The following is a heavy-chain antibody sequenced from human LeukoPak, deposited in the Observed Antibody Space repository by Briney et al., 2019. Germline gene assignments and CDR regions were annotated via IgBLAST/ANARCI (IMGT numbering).Heavy chain of an antibody. J-gene: IGHJ5*02. D-gene: IGHD2-15*01. CDR1: GYTFTSYD. CDR2: MNPNSGNT. V-gene: IGHV1-8*01. Sequence: GASVKVSCKASGYTFTSYDINWVRQATGQGLEWMGWMNPNSGNTGYAQKFQGRVTMTRNTSISTAYMELSSLRSEDTAVYYCARVSLGYRSGGSCYSDWFDPWGQGTLVTVSS. CDR3: ARVSLGYRSGGSCYSDWFDP.